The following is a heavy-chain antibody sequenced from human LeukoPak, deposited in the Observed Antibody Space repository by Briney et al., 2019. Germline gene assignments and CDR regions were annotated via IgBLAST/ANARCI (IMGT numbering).Heavy chain of an antibody. CDR3: AKDYCGGDCYPDY. CDR1: GFTVSSNY. J-gene: IGHJ4*02. D-gene: IGHD2-21*02. Sequence: GGSLRLSCAASGFTVSSNYMIWVRQAPGKGLEWVSVIYSGGSTYYADSVKGRFTISRDNSKNTVYLQMNNLRAEDTAVYYCAKDYCGGDCYPDYRGQGTLVTVSS. V-gene: IGHV3-53*01. CDR2: IYSGGST.